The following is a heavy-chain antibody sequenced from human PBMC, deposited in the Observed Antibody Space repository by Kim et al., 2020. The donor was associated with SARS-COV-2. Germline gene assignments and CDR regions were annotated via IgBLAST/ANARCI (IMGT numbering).Heavy chain of an antibody. V-gene: IGHV3-30*18. CDR3: AKPRDSSGWFFDY. D-gene: IGHD6-19*01. CDR2: ISYDGSNK. CDR1: GFTFSSYG. Sequence: GGSLRLSCAASGFTFSSYGMHWVRQAPGKGLEWVAVISYDGSNKYYADSVKGRFTISRDNSKNTLYLQMNSLRAEDTAVYYCAKPRDSSGWFFDYWGQGTLVTVSS. J-gene: IGHJ4*02.